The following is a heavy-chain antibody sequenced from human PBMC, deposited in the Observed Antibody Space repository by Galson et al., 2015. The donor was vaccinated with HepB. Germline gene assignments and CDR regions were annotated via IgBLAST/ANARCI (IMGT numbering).Heavy chain of an antibody. Sequence: SLRLSCAASGFTFSSYGMHWVRQAPGKGLEWVAVIWYDGSNKYYADSVKGRFTISRDNSKNTLYLQMNSLRAEDTAVYYCARVKSRRGSTSGAGLMDVWGKGTTVTVSS. D-gene: IGHD2-2*01. J-gene: IGHJ6*04. CDR1: GFTFSSYG. V-gene: IGHV3-33*01. CDR2: IWYDGSNK. CDR3: ARVKSRRGSTSGAGLMDV.